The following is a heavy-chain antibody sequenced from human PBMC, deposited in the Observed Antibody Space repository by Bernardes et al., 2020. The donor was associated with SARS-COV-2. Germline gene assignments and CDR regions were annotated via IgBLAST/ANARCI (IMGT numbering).Heavy chain of an antibody. Sequence: GSLRLSCATSGFTFTKYAMNWVRQSPGKGLEWVACISRTSPYIYYAASVKGCFTISRDNATSSLYLQMNSLRGEDTAVYYCARDRSGFTRYWGRGVQVTVSS. V-gene: IGHV3-21*01. CDR2: ISRTSPYI. D-gene: IGHD3-16*02. J-gene: IGHJ4*02. CDR1: GFTFTKYA. CDR3: ARDRSGFTRY.